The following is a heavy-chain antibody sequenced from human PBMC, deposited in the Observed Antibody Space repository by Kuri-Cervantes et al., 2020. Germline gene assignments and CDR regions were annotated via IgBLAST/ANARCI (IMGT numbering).Heavy chain of an antibody. Sequence: ASVKVSCKASGYTFTGYYMHWVRQAPGQGLEWMGWINPNSGGTNYAQKFQGRVTMTRDTSISTAYMELSRLRSDDTAVYYCASLCTGRYSVGFDFWGQGILVTVSS. CDR3: ASLCTGRYSVGFDF. V-gene: IGHV1-2*02. D-gene: IGHD1-26*01. CDR1: GYTFTGYY. CDR2: INPNSGGT. J-gene: IGHJ4*02.